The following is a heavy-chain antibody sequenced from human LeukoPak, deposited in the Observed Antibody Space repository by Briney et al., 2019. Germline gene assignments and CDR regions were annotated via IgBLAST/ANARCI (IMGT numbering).Heavy chain of an antibody. J-gene: IGHJ4*02. Sequence: ASVKVSCKASGYTFTGYYMHWVRQAPGQGLEWVGSINPNTGDTNYPQNFQGRVTMTRDTSISTAYMELSRLRSDDTAAYYCARGGWGSSPYFDYWGQGTLVTVSS. CDR3: ARGGWGSSPYFDY. D-gene: IGHD6-6*01. CDR2: INPNTGDT. CDR1: GYTFTGYY. V-gene: IGHV1-2*02.